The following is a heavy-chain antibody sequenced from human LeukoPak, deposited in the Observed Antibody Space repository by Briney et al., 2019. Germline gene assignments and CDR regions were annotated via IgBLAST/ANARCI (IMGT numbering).Heavy chain of an antibody. V-gene: IGHV3-30*02. CDR3: ARSVAGITWFDP. CDR2: IRYDGSNE. D-gene: IGHD6-19*01. CDR1: GFTFSNSG. Sequence: GGSLRLACTASGFTFSNSGMHWVRQAPGKGLEWVAFIRYDGSNELYVDSVKGRFTISRDNSMNTLNLQMSSLRPEDTAVYYCARSVAGITWFDPWGQGTLVTVSS. J-gene: IGHJ5*02.